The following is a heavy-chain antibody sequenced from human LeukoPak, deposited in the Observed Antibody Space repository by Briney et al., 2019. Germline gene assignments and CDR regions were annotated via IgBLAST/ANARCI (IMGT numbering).Heavy chain of an antibody. CDR2: IGASGEST. CDR1: GFTFSSYA. V-gene: IGHV3-23*01. Sequence: GGSLRLSCAASGFTFSSYAMSWVRQAPGKGLEWVSIIGASGESTYYADSVKGRFTISRDNSKNTLSLQMNSLRVEDTAMYFCAKDIQLSTWGLGTKVTVSS. J-gene: IGHJ3*01. CDR3: AKDIQLST. D-gene: IGHD5-24*01.